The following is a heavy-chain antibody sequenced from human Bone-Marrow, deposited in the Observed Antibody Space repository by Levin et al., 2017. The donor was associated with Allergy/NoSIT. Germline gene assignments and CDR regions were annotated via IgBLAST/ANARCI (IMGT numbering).Heavy chain of an antibody. V-gene: IGHV1-24*01. CDR1: GYTLTELS. D-gene: IGHD3-10*01. Sequence: ASVKVSCKVSGYTLTELSMHWVRQAPGKGLEWMGGFDPEDGETIYAQKFQGRVTMTEDTSTDTAYMELSSLRSEDTAVYYCATDAMVQGVRNMNWFDPWGQGTLVTVSS. CDR2: FDPEDGET. CDR3: ATDAMVQGVRNMNWFDP. J-gene: IGHJ5*02.